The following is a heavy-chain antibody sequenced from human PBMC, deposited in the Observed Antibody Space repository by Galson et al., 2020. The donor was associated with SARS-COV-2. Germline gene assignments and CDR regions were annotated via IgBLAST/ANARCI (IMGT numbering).Heavy chain of an antibody. Sequence: SVKVSCKASGGTFSSYAISWVRQAPGQGLEWMGGIIPILGIANYAHKFQGRVTITADKSTSTAYMELSSLRSEDTAVYYCARDELAPDFWSGYWFDPWGQGTLVTVSS. CDR2: IIPILGIA. CDR3: ARDELAPDFWSGYWFDP. CDR1: GGTFSSYA. D-gene: IGHD3-3*01. J-gene: IGHJ5*02. V-gene: IGHV1-69*10.